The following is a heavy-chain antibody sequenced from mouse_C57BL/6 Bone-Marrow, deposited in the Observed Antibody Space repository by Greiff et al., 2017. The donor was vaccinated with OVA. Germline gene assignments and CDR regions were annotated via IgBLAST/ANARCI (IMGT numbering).Heavy chain of an antibody. Sequence: VQLQQSGPGLVQPSQSLSITCTVSGFSLTSYGVHWVRQSPGKGLEWLGVIWSGGSTDYNAAFISRLSISKDNSKSQVFFKMNSLQADDTAIYYCARRDDYYYYAMDYWGQGTSVTVSS. V-gene: IGHV2-2*01. CDR2: IWSGGST. J-gene: IGHJ4*01. CDR1: GFSLTSYG. D-gene: IGHD2-4*01. CDR3: ARRDDYYYYAMDY.